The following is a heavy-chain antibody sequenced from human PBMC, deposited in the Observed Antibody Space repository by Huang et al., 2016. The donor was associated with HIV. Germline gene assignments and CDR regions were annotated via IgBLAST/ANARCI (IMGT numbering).Heavy chain of an antibody. CDR2: ISNEGSTK. J-gene: IGHJ4*02. CDR3: ARSEPSRYYFDY. CDR1: GFTCSNDA. Sequence: VQLVGSGGAVVRLGPSLSLSCAASGFTCSNDAMNWVRQAPGKGMEWVAVISNEGSTKYYADSVKGRFTISRDNSKNTVYLQMNSLRAEDTAVYYCARSEPSRYYFDYWGQGTLVTVSS. V-gene: IGHV3-30-3*01.